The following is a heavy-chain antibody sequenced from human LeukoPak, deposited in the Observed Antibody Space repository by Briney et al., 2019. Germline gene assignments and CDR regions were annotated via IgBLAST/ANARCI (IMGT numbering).Heavy chain of an antibody. CDR3: ARDNSVGDIAWWFDP. CDR2: INPDSGGT. CDR1: RYTFSGYY. V-gene: IGHV1-2*02. J-gene: IGHJ5*02. Sequence: APVKVSCKTSRYTFSGYYMHWVRQAPGQGLEWMGWINPDSGGTNYGQNFQGRVTMTRDTAINTAYMELSRLRSEDTAVYYCARDNSVGDIAWWFDPWGQGTLVTVSS. D-gene: IGHD3-16*02.